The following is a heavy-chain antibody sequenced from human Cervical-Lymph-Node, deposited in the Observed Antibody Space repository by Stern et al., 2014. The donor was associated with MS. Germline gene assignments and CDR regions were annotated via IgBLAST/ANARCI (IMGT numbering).Heavy chain of an antibody. CDR3: ARDAGIAVAGTGPYYFDF. J-gene: IGHJ4*02. CDR2: IIPIFGHA. V-gene: IGHV1-69*01. D-gene: IGHD6-19*01. CDR1: GGTFTSNA. Sequence: QVQLVQSGAEVKKPGSSVKVSCKASGGTFTSNAVSWVRQAPGHGLEWMGGIIPIFGHANYAQRFQGRVTLTADASKSTAYMELSSLRSEDTAVYYCARDAGIAVAGTGPYYFDFWGQGTLVTVSS.